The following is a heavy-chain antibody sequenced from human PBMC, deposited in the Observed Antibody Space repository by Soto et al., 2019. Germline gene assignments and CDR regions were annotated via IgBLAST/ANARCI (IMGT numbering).Heavy chain of an antibody. D-gene: IGHD3-3*01. CDR2: ISAYNGNT. CDR3: ARDEVGWTIFGVVINQDYYYGMDV. V-gene: IGHV1-18*04. J-gene: IGHJ6*02. Sequence: ASVTVSCKASGYTFTSYGLRWVRQAPGQGLEWMGWISAYNGNTNYAQKLQGRVTMTTDTSTSTAYMELRSLRSDDTAVYYCARDEVGWTIFGVVINQDYYYGMDVWGQGTTVTVSS. CDR1: GYTFTSYG.